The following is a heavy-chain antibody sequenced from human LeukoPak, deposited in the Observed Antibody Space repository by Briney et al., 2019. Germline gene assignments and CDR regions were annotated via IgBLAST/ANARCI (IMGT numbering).Heavy chain of an antibody. J-gene: IGHJ6*02. CDR2: MNPNSGNT. Sequence: ASVKVSCKASGYTFTSDDINWVRQATGQGLEWMGWMNPNSGNTGYAQKFRGRVTMTRNTSISTAYMELSNLRSEDTAVYYCARRPVGYTALDVWGQGTTVTVTS. V-gene: IGHV1-8*01. D-gene: IGHD2-15*01. CDR1: GYTFTSDD. CDR3: ARRPVGYTALDV.